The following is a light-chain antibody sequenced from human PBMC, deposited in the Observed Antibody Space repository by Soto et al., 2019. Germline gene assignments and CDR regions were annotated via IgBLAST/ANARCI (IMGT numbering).Light chain of an antibody. CDR3: SSYTSISTYV. CDR2: EVS. Sequence: QSVLTQPPSASGTPGQRVTTSCSGSSSDVGGYNYVSWYQHHPGKAPRLMIYEVSNRPSGVSDRFSGSKSGNTASLTISGLLAEDEADHYCSSYTSISTYVFGTGTKVTVL. V-gene: IGLV2-14*01. CDR1: SSDVGGYNY. J-gene: IGLJ1*01.